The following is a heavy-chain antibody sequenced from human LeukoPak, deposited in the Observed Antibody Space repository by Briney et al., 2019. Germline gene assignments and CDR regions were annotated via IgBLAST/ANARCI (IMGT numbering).Heavy chain of an antibody. V-gene: IGHV4-39*01. CDR3: ARQDIVVVPAAMPGGPLGRYYFDY. Sequence: SETLSLTCTVSGGSISSSSYYWGWIRQPPGKGLEWIGSIYYSGSTYYNPSLKSRVTISVDTSKNQFSLKLSSVTAADTAVYYCARQDIVVVPAAMPGGPLGRYYFDYWGQGTLVTVSS. J-gene: IGHJ4*02. CDR2: IYYSGST. D-gene: IGHD2-2*01. CDR1: GGSISSSSYY.